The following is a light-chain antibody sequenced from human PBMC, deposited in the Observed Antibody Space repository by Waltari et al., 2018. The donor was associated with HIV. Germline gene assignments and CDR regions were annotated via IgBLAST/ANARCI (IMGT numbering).Light chain of an antibody. V-gene: IGLV1-40*01. J-gene: IGLJ2*01. CDR2: GNS. CDR1: SSTIGAGSA. Sequence: QSVLTQPPSVSGAPGQRVTISCTGSSSTIGAGSAVHWYQQFPGTAPKLLIYGNSNRPSGVPDRFSGSKSGTSASLAITGLQAEDEADYYCTSYAGSNNFVVFGGGTKLTVL. CDR3: TSYAGSNNFVV.